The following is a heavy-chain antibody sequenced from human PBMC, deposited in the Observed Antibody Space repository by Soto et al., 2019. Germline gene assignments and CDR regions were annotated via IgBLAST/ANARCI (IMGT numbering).Heavy chain of an antibody. Sequence: EVQLLESGGGLVQPGGSLRLSCAASGFTFSSYAMTWVRQTPGKGLEWVSAIGSGGSTYYADSVKGRFTISRDNSRNTLYLQMNSLSADDTAVYYCAKDLGSPTVVTPELEFDYWGQGTLVTVSS. D-gene: IGHD4-17*01. CDR3: AKDLGSPTVVTPELEFDY. CDR2: IGSGGST. CDR1: GFTFSSYA. V-gene: IGHV3-23*01. J-gene: IGHJ4*02.